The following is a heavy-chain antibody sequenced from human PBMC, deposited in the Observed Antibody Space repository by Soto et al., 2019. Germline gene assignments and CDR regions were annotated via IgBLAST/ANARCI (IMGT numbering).Heavy chain of an antibody. CDR3: ARDSAQKLEPRGYFDY. D-gene: IGHD1-1*01. Sequence: ASVTVSCKASGYTFTSYGISWVRQAPGQGLEWMGWISAYNGNTNYAQKLQGRVTMTTDTSTSTAYMELSSVTAADTAVYYCARDSAQKLEPRGYFDYWGQGTLVTVSS. V-gene: IGHV1-18*01. J-gene: IGHJ4*02. CDR1: GYTFTSYG. CDR2: ISAYNGNT.